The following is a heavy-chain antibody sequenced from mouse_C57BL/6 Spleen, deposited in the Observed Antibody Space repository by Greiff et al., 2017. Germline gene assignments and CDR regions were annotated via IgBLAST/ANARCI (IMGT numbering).Heavy chain of an antibody. Sequence: EVHLVESGGGLVKPGGSLKLSCAASGFTFSSYTMSWVRQTPEKRLEWVATISGGGGNTYYPDSVKGRFTISRDNAKNTLYLQMSSLRSEDTALYYCARRDGYYFDYWGQGTSLTVSS. CDR1: GFTFSSYT. CDR2: ISGGGGNT. J-gene: IGHJ2*02. V-gene: IGHV5-9*01. D-gene: IGHD2-3*01. CDR3: ARRDGYYFDY.